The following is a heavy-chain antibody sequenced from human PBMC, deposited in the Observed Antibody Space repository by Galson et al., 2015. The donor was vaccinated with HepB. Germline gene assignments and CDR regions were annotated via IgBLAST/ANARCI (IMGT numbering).Heavy chain of an antibody. CDR3: TTDPRFCSSTSCSY. CDR1: GFTFSNAW. Sequence: SLRLSCAASGFTFSNAWMNWVRQAPGKGLEWVGRIKSKTDGGTTDYAAPVKGRFTISRDDSKNTLYLQMNSLKTEDTAVYYCTTDPRFCSSTSCSYWGQGTLVTVSS. CDR2: IKSKTDGGTT. V-gene: IGHV3-15*07. J-gene: IGHJ4*02. D-gene: IGHD2-2*01.